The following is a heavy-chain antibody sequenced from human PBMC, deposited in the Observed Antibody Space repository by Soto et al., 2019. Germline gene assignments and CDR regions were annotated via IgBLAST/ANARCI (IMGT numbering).Heavy chain of an antibody. J-gene: IGHJ4*02. CDR3: ARSDYYGSGSYYKTNDY. CDR2: ISGSGGST. D-gene: IGHD3-10*01. V-gene: IGHV3-23*01. Sequence: PGGSLRLSCAASGFTFSSYAMSWVRQAPGKGLEWVSAISGSGGSTYYADSVKGRFTISRDNSKNTLYLQMNSLRAEDTAVYYCARSDYYGSGSYYKTNDYWGQGTLVTVSS. CDR1: GFTFSSYA.